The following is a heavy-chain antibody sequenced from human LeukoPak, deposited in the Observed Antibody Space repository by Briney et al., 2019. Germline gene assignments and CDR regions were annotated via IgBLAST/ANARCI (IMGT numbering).Heavy chain of an antibody. V-gene: IGHV1-8*01. Sequence: ASVKVSCKASGYSFTSYDINWVRQATGQGLEWMGWLNPNNGKTGYEQKFQGRVTITRDTSISTAYMELSSLRSEDTGVYYCARRARDCSRTSCFNYYYYTDVWGKGTTVTVSS. CDR3: ARRARDCSRTSCFNYYYYTDV. CDR2: LNPNNGKT. D-gene: IGHD2-2*01. CDR1: GYSFTSYD. J-gene: IGHJ6*03.